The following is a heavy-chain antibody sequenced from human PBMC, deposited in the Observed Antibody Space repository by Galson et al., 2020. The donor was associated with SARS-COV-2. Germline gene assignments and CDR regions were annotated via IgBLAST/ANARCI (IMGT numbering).Heavy chain of an antibody. CDR2: IYPGDSDT. CDR1: GYRFTSYW. Sequence: KIGESLKISCKGSGYRFTSYWIGWVRQMPGKGLEWMGIIYPGDSDTRYSPSFQGHVTISADKSINTAYLQWSSLKASDTAMYYCARRGFCSDGGCFSRKADPSDYWGQGALVIVSS. D-gene: IGHD2-15*01. CDR3: ARRGFCSDGGCFSRKADPSDY. J-gene: IGHJ4*02. V-gene: IGHV5-51*01.